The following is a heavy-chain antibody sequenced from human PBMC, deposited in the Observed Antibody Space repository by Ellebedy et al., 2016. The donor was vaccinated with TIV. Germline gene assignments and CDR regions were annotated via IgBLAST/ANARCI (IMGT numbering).Heavy chain of an antibody. V-gene: IGHV4-39*01. J-gene: IGHJ4*01. D-gene: IGHD2/OR15-2a*01. Sequence: LETLSLTCSVSGGSISSSSYYWAWIRQPPGKGLEWIGSVYYSGLTYYNPSLEGRVTISIDTSQNHFSLKLNSVTAADTAVYYCARQGDFYASGNFPYFDSWGHGTVVTVS. CDR1: GGSISSSSYY. CDR2: VYYSGLT. CDR3: ARQGDFYASGNFPYFDS.